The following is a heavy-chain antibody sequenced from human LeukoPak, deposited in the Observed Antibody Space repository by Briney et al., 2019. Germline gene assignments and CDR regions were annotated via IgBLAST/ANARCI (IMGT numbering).Heavy chain of an antibody. CDR3: ARGHMLTGYYNFAWFDP. J-gene: IGHJ5*02. CDR1: GFTFSSYD. CDR2: IGTAGDT. V-gene: IGHV3-13*01. D-gene: IGHD3-9*01. Sequence: PGGSLRLSCAASGFTFSSYDMHWVRKPTGRGLEWVSAIGTAGDTYYSHSVKGRFTISRENAKNSLYLHMNSLSAGDTAVYFCARGHMLTGYYNFAWFDPWGQGTLVTVSS.